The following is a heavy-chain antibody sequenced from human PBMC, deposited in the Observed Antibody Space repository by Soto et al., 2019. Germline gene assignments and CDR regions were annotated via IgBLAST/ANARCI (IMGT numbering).Heavy chain of an antibody. CDR1: GYAFTSYW. Sequence: GESLKISCTGSGYAFTSYWIAWVRQMPGKGLEWMGIIYPGDSDTRYSPSFQGQVTISADKSIITAYLQWSSLKASDTAMYYCARGYCTTTICDPWFDPWGQGTLVTVSS. V-gene: IGHV5-51*01. CDR3: ARGYCTTTICDPWFDP. CDR2: IYPGDSDT. J-gene: IGHJ5*02. D-gene: IGHD2-2*01.